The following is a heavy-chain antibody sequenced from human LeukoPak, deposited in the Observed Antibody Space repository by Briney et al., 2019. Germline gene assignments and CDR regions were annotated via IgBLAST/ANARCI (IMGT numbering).Heavy chain of an antibody. CDR2: ILYSEGT. CDR1: NGSISSYY. V-gene: IGHV4-59*01. CDR3: ARGFPPYYYGSGSFGY. D-gene: IGHD3-10*01. Sequence: PSETLSLTCTVSNGSISSYYWSWIRQPPGKGLEWIGYILYSEGTNYNPSLKSRVSISVDTSKNQLSLKLTSVTAADTAVYYCARGFPPYYYGSGSFGYWGQGTLVTVSS. J-gene: IGHJ4*02.